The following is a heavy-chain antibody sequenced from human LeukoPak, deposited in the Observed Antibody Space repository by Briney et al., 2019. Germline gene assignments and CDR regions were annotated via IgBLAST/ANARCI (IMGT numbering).Heavy chain of an antibody. J-gene: IGHJ5*02. D-gene: IGHD3-3*01. CDR3: ARGVTIFGVVKGLQFDP. CDR1: GGSFSGYY. Sequence: SSETLSLTCAVYGGSFSGYYWSWIRQPPGKGLEWIGEINHSGSTNYNPSLKSRVTISVNTSKNQFSLKLSSVTAADTAVYYCARGVTIFGVVKGLQFDPWGQGTLVTVSS. CDR2: INHSGST. V-gene: IGHV4-34*01.